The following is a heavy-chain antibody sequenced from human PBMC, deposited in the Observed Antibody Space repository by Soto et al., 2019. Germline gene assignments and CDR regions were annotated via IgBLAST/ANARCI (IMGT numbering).Heavy chain of an antibody. V-gene: IGHV4-59*08. CDR3: RDHRTVSAFMLNRSSDL. Sequence: RISQQPGKGLEYIGYIDYSGSTHYKASLKSRVTISVDTSKNQFSLKLSSVTAADPAEDGIRDHRTVSAFMLNRSSDL. D-gene: IGHD2-8*01. J-gene: IGHJ2*01. CDR2: IDYSGST.